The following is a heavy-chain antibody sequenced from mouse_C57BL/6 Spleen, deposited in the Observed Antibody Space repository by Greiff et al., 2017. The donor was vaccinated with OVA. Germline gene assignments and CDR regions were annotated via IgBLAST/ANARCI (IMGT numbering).Heavy chain of an antibody. D-gene: IGHD1-1*01. CDR1: GFTFSDYG. CDR3: ERRGYYGSSYDFDY. J-gene: IGHJ2*01. CDR2: ISSGSSTI. Sequence: EVQVVESGGGLVKPGGSLKLSCAASGFTFSDYGMHWVRQAPEQGLEWVAYISSGSSTIYYADTVKGRFTISRDNAKNTLFLQMTRLRSEDTAMYYCERRGYYGSSYDFDYWGQGTTLTVSS. V-gene: IGHV5-17*01.